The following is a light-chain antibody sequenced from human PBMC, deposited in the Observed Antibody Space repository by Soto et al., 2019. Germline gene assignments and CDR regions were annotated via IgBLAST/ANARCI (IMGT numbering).Light chain of an antibody. V-gene: IGKV3-20*01. J-gene: IGKJ3*01. CDR1: QSVSSSY. CDR2: GAS. Sequence: EIVLTQSPGTLSLSPGERATLSCRASQSVSSSYLAWYQQKPGQAPRLLIYGASSRATGIPDRFSGSWSETDFTLTISRLEPEDYAVYYCQQYGSSPRFTFGPGTKVDIK. CDR3: QQYGSSPRFT.